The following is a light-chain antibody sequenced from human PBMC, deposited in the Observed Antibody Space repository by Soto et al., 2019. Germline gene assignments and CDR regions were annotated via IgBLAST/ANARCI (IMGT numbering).Light chain of an antibody. Sequence: EIVLTQSPATLSLSPGERATLSCRASQSVSSYLAWYQQKPGQAPRLLIYDASNRATGIPARFSGSGSGTAFTLTISSLEPEDFAVYYCQQRSNWRQTFGQGTKLEIK. CDR2: DAS. CDR3: QQRSNWRQT. V-gene: IGKV3-11*01. J-gene: IGKJ2*01. CDR1: QSVSSY.